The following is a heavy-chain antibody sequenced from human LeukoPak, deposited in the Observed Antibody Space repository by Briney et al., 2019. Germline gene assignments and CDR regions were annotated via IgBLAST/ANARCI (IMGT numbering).Heavy chain of an antibody. J-gene: IGHJ4*02. Sequence: GGSLRLSCSASGFTFSSYAMHWVRQAPGKGLEYVSSISSNGGSTYYADSVKGRFTISRDNSKNTLFLQMSSLRTEDTAVYYCASPYSGYDYNFDHWGQGTLVTVSS. CDR1: GFTFSSYA. CDR3: ASPYSGYDYNFDH. V-gene: IGHV3-64D*06. CDR2: ISSNGGST. D-gene: IGHD5-12*01.